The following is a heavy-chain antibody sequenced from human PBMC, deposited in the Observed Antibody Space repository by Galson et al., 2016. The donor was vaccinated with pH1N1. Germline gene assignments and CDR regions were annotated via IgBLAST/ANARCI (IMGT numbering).Heavy chain of an antibody. J-gene: IGHJ3*02. CDR1: GGSISSSSYY. CDR3: ARSLMNQFEAFDI. Sequence: LSLTCTVSGGSISSSSYYWGWIRQPPGKGLEWIGSIYYSGSTYYNSSLKSRVTISVDASKNQFSLKLSSVTAADTAVYYCARSLMNQFEAFDIWGQGTMVTVSS. CDR2: IYYSGST. D-gene: IGHD1-14*01. V-gene: IGHV4-39*01.